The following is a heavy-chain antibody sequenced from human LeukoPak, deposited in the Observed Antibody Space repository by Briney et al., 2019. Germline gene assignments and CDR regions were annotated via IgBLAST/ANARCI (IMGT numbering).Heavy chain of an antibody. CDR2: IYYSGST. Sequence: SETLSLTCTVSGGSISSSSYYWGWIRQPPGRGLEWIGSIYYSGSTYYNPSLKSRVTISVDTSMNQFSLKLSSVTAADTAVYYCASLLWFGELSPVNWFDPWGQGTLVTVSS. CDR1: GGSISSSSYY. V-gene: IGHV4-39*01. J-gene: IGHJ5*02. CDR3: ASLLWFGELSPVNWFDP. D-gene: IGHD3-10*01.